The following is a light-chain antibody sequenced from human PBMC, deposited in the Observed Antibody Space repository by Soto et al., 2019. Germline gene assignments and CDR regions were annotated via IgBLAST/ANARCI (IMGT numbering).Light chain of an antibody. CDR2: GAS. V-gene: IGKV3-20*01. J-gene: IGKJ1*01. CDR1: QTINNNY. CDR3: QPYDASPM. Sequence: EIVLTQSPGTLSLSAGERATLSCRASQTINNNYLAWYQHKPGQAPTVLIYGASSRAPGIPDRFSGSGSGTDFTLTISRLEPEDFAVYYCQPYDASPMFGQGTKVEIK.